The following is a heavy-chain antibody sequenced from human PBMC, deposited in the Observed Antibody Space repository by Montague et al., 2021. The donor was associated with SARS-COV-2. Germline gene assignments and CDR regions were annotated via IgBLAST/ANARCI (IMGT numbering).Heavy chain of an antibody. Sequence: SETLSLTCAVYGGSFSGYDWSWIRQSPGKGLEWIGEINHSGSTNYNPSLKSRVTVSVDTSKNQFSLKLSSVTAADTALYFCARELEIHDFLSGYYIGDWGQGTLVTVSS. V-gene: IGHV4-34*01. J-gene: IGHJ4*02. D-gene: IGHD3-3*01. CDR2: INHSGST. CDR3: ARELEIHDFLSGYYIGD. CDR1: GGSFSGYD.